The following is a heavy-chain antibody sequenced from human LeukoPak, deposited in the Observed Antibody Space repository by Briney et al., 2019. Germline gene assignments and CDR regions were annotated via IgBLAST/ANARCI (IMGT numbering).Heavy chain of an antibody. CDR3: ARDVSGYYEYYFDY. CDR1: GFTFSRYS. V-gene: IGHV3-48*01. CDR2: ISSSSSTI. Sequence: PGGSLRLSCAASGFTFSRYSMNWVRQAPGKGLEWVSYISSSSSTIYYADSVKGRFTISRDNAENSLYLQMNSLRAEDTAVYYCARDVSGYYEYYFDYWGQGTLVTVSS. J-gene: IGHJ4*02. D-gene: IGHD3-22*01.